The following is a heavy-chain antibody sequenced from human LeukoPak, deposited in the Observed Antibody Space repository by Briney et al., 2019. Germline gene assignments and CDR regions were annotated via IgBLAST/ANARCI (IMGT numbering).Heavy chain of an antibody. D-gene: IGHD3-16*01. CDR3: ARDDGKGNKWGDWFDP. Sequence: GASVKVSCKASGYTFTDYYIHWLRQAPGHGPEWMGWIKPATGGTRYAEKFQARVTMDRDVSSNTAYMGLNRLTFDDTDVYYCARDDGKGNKWGDWFDPWGQGTLVTVAS. CDR1: GYTFTDYY. V-gene: IGHV1-2*02. CDR2: IKPATGGT. J-gene: IGHJ5*02.